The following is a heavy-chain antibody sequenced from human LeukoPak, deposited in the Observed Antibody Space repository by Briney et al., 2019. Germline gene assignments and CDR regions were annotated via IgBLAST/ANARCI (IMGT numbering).Heavy chain of an antibody. CDR2: INPNSGGT. J-gene: IGHJ4*02. Sequence: ASVKVSCKASGYTFTGYYMHWVRQAPGQGLEWMGWINPNSGGTNYAQKFQGWVTMTRDTSISTAYMELSRLRSDDTAVYYCARGRRDGYNWGFDYWGQGTLVTASS. D-gene: IGHD5-24*01. V-gene: IGHV1-2*04. CDR3: ARGRRDGYNWGFDY. CDR1: GYTFTGYY.